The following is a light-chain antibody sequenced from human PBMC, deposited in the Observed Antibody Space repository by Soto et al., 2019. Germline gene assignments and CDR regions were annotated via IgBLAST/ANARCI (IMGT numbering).Light chain of an antibody. Sequence: QPVLTQPPSVSGAPGQRVTISCTGGDSNIGAGYDVHWYQQLPGTAPKLLIYGNTNRPSGVPDRFSGSKSGPSASLAISGLQADDEADYYCQSYDSSLSRVFGGGTKLTVL. CDR1: DSNIGAGYD. J-gene: IGLJ2*01. V-gene: IGLV1-40*01. CDR3: QSYDSSLSRV. CDR2: GNT.